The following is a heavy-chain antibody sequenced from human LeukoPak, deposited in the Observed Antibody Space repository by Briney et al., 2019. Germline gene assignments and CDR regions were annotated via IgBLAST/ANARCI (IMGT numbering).Heavy chain of an antibody. V-gene: IGHV3-9*01. CDR1: GFTFDDYA. CDR2: ITWNSGSI. CDR3: VKDIRGYYYYGMDV. D-gene: IGHD3-10*01. J-gene: IGHJ6*02. Sequence: QPGRSLRLSCAASGFTFDDYAMHWVRQAPGKGLEWVSGITWNSGSIGYADSVKGRFTISRDNAESSLYLQMNSLRAEDTAFYYCVKDIRGYYYYGMDVWGQGTTVTVSS.